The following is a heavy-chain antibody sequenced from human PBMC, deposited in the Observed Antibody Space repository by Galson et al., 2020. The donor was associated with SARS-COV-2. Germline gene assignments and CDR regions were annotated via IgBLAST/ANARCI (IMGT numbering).Heavy chain of an antibody. CDR3: ARDIQHCSGGSCYPLPQYYGMDV. CDR2: IYYSGST. J-gene: IGHJ6*02. D-gene: IGHD2-15*01. CDR1: GGSIRSGGYY. Sequence: ASETLSITCTVSGGSIRSGGYYWSWIRQHPGKGLEWIGYIYYSGSTYYNPSLKSRVTISVDTSKNQFSLKLSSVTAADTAVYYCARDIQHCSGGSCYPLPQYYGMDVWGQGTTVTVSS. V-gene: IGHV4-31*03.